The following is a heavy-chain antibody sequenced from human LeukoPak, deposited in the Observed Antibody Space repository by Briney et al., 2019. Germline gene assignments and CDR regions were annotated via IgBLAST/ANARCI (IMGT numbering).Heavy chain of an antibody. D-gene: IGHD1-26*01. CDR1: GFTFKNYA. Sequence: GGSLRLSCAASGFTFKNYAMHWVRQAPGKGLEWVSVISYDGNHKYYADSVKGRFTISRDNSKNTLYLQMNSLRAEDTAVYYCARDRANFDYWGQGTPVTVSS. CDR2: ISYDGNHK. CDR3: ARDRANFDY. J-gene: IGHJ4*02. V-gene: IGHV3-30*04.